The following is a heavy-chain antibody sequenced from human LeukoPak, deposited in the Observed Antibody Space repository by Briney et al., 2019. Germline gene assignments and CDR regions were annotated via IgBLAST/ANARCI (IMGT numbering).Heavy chain of an antibody. CDR2: IKTDGSRT. Sequence: GGSRRLSCAASGFTFSSYWMHWVRQVPGKGLVWVSRIKTDGSRTSYADSVKGRFTISRDSSKNTLYLQMNSLRAEDTAVYYCARDLYYDSTGHYYHDYWGQGTLVTVSS. CDR1: GFTFSSYW. V-gene: IGHV3-74*01. CDR3: ARDLYYDSTGHYYHDY. J-gene: IGHJ4*02. D-gene: IGHD3-22*01.